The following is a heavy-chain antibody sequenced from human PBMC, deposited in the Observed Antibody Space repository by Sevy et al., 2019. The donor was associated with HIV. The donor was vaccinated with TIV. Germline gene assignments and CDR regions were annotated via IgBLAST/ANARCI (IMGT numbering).Heavy chain of an antibody. CDR1: GFTFSSYS. CDR2: ISSSSSYI. Sequence: GGSLRLSCAASGFTFSSYSMNWVRQAPGKGLEWVSSISSSSSYIYYVDSVKGRFTIPRDNAKNSLYLQMNSLRAEDTAVYYCARCYFGSYGPFDYWGQGTLVTVSS. D-gene: IGHD1-26*01. V-gene: IGHV3-21*01. J-gene: IGHJ4*02. CDR3: ARCYFGSYGPFDY.